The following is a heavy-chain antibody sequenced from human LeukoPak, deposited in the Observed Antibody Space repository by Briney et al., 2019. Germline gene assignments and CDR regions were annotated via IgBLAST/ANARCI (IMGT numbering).Heavy chain of an antibody. CDR2: IYYSGST. V-gene: IGHV4-59*01. CDR1: GGSLNSYY. CDR3: AREHYDSSGGWFDP. D-gene: IGHD3-22*01. J-gene: IGHJ5*02. Sequence: PSETLSLTCTVSGGSLNSYYWSWIRQPPGKGLEWIGYIYYSGSTNYNPSLKSRVTISVDTSKNQFSPKLSSVTAADTAVYYCAREHYDSSGGWFDPWGQGTLVTVSS.